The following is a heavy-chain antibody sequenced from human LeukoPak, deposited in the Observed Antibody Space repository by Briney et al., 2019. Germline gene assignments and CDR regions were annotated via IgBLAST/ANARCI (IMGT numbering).Heavy chain of an antibody. CDR2: IHYTGST. Sequence: SETLSLTCTVSGGSISDDNYFWGWIRQSPGQGLEWIVSIHYTGSTYHTPSLESRVTMSLDTSKNQFSLNLRSVTAADTAVYYCTRHQFYGVSQPHPFDHWGRGTLVTVSS. J-gene: IGHJ4*02. CDR1: GGSISDDNYF. V-gene: IGHV4-39*01. CDR3: TRHQFYGVSQPHPFDH. D-gene: IGHD3-3*01.